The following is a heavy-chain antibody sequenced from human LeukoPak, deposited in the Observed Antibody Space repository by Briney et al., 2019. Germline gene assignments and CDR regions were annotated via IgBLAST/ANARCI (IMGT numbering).Heavy chain of an antibody. CDR3: ARGSTTFDY. CDR2: IYYSGST. D-gene: IGHD2-2*01. J-gene: IGHJ4*02. CDR1: GGSISSYY. Sequence: SETLSLTCTVSGGSISSYYWSCIRQAPGKGLEWIGYIYYSGSTNYNPSLKSRVTISVDTSKNQVSLNLRSVTAADTAVYYCARGSTTFDYWGQGTLVTVSS. V-gene: IGHV4-59*08.